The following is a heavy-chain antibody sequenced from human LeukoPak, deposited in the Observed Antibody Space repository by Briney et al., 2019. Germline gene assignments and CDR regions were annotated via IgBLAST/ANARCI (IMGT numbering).Heavy chain of an antibody. D-gene: IGHD6-19*01. V-gene: IGHV3-23*01. J-gene: IGHJ4*02. Sequence: GGSLRLSCAASGFTFSSYAMSWVGQAQGKGWEGGSAISGSGGSTYYADSVKGRFTISRDNSKNTLYLQMNSLRAEDTAVYFCAKGDSAWYGFDYWGQGTLVTVSS. CDR3: AKGDSAWYGFDY. CDR2: ISGSGGST. CDR1: GFTFSSYA.